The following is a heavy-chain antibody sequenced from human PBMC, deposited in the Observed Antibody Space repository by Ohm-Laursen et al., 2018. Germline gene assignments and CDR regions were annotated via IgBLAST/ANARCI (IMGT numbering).Heavy chain of an antibody. D-gene: IGHD4-23*01. CDR1: GFTFSSYE. J-gene: IGHJ6*02. Sequence: SLRLSCSASGFTFSSYEMNWVRQAPGKGLEWVSYITSSGSTIYYVDSVKGRFTISRDNAKNSLYLQMNSLRAEDTAVYYCARDRLRWTHYYYYGMDVWGQGTTVTVSS. CDR2: ITSSGSTI. V-gene: IGHV3-48*03. CDR3: ARDRLRWTHYYYYGMDV.